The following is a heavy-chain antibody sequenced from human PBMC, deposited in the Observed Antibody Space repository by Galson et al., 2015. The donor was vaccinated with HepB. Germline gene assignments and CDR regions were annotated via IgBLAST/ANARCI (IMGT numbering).Heavy chain of an antibody. CDR1: GLTFTKAW. Sequence: SLRLSCAASGLTFTKAWMIWVRQAPGKGLEWVARIMSNSDGGTTIYAAPVKDRFTISRDDSKNMLYLQMNSLKTEDTAIYYCSTLSWESSMTWGQGTLVTVSS. CDR2: IMSNSDGGTT. CDR3: STLSWESSMT. D-gene: IGHD1-26*01. J-gene: IGHJ4*02. V-gene: IGHV3-15*01.